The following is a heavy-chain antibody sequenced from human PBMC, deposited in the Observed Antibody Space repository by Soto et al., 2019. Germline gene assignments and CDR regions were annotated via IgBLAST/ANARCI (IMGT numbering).Heavy chain of an antibody. CDR3: ARDSDTAAGDNMDV. D-gene: IGHD5-18*01. V-gene: IGHV4-30-2*01. CDR2: IYQSGSA. CDR1: GGYITSAGYS. Sequence: SVTLPLTCTVSGGYITSAGYSWSWVRQPPWTGLEWISYIYQSGSAYYNPSLKGRVTTSVDKSKNQFSLKLNSLTAADTAVYYCARDSDTAAGDNMDVWCQGXTVTVYS. J-gene: IGHJ6*02.